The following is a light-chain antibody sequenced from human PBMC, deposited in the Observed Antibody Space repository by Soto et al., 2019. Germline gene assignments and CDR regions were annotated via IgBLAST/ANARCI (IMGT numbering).Light chain of an antibody. Sequence: QSVLTQLPSASGTPGQRVPISCSGSSSNLVSNTVNWYQQLPGTAPKLLIYSNNQRPSGVPDRFAGSKSGTSGSLAISGLQSEDEADYYCAAWDDSLNGVVFGGGTKLTVL. CDR3: AAWDDSLNGVV. V-gene: IGLV1-44*01. J-gene: IGLJ2*01. CDR1: SSNLVSNT. CDR2: SNN.